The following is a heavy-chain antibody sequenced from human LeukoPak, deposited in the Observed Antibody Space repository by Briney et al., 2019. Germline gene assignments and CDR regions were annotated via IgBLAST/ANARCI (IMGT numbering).Heavy chain of an antibody. CDR1: GYTFTGYY. V-gene: IGHV1-2*06. J-gene: IGHJ4*02. CDR3: ASGMGYYFDY. CDR2: INPNSGGT. D-gene: IGHD5-24*01. Sequence: GASVKVPCKASGYTFTGYYMHWLLQAPGQGLEWMGRINPNSGGTNYAQKFQGRVTMTRDTSISTAYMELSRLRSDDTAVYCCASGMGYYFDYWGQGTLVTVSS.